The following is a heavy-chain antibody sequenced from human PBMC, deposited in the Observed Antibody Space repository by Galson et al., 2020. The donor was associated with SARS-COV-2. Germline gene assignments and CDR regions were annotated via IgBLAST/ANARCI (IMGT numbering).Heavy chain of an antibody. CDR1: GYSFADYW. J-gene: IGHJ4*01. D-gene: IGHD6-13*01. CDR2: IYPGDSET. CDR3: ARKQYTSSWFYPFDL. Sequence: GESLKISCQASGYSFADYWIAWVRQMPGEGLEWMGIIYPGDSETRYSPSFQGQVTISVDRSISTAFLHWNSLKAPDTAMYYCARKQYTSSWFYPFDLWGQGTLVTVSS. V-gene: IGHV5-51*01.